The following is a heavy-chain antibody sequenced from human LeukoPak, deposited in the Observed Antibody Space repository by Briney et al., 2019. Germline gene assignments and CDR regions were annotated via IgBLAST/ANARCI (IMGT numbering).Heavy chain of an antibody. CDR1: GFTVSSNY. Sequence: PGGSLRLSCAASGFTVSSNYMSWVRQAPGKGLEWVSVIYSGGSTYYADSVKGRFTISRHNSKNTLYLQMNSLRAEDTAVYYCARDRQYYDILTGYYEPYYGMDVWGRGTTVTVSS. D-gene: IGHD3-9*01. V-gene: IGHV3-53*04. J-gene: IGHJ6*02. CDR3: ARDRQYYDILTGYYEPYYGMDV. CDR2: IYSGGST.